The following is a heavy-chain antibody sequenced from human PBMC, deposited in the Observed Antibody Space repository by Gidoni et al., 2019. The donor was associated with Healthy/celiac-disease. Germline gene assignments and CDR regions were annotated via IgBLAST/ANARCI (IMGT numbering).Heavy chain of an antibody. D-gene: IGHD6-6*01. V-gene: IGHV1-18*01. J-gene: IGHJ2*01. CDR1: GYTLPSYG. CDR3: ARARSSSSHYWYFDL. Sequence: QVQLVQSGAEVKKPGASVKVSCKASGYTLPSYGISGVRQAPGQGLEWMGWIRAYNGNTNYAQKLQGRVTMTTDTSTSTAYMELRSLRSDDTAVYYCARARSSSSHYWYFDLWGRGTLVTVSS. CDR2: IRAYNGNT.